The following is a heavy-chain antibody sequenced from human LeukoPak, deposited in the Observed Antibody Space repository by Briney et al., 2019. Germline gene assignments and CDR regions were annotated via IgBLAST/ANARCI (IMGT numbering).Heavy chain of an antibody. CDR3: ARQGGNSESPFDY. V-gene: IGHV3-48*03. D-gene: IGHD4-23*01. Sequence: GGSLRLSCAASGFTFSSYEMNWVRQAPGKGLEWVSYISSSGSTIYYADSVKGRFTISRDNAKNSLYLQMNSLRAEDTAVYYCARQGGNSESPFDYWGQGTLVTVSS. CDR2: ISSSGSTI. J-gene: IGHJ4*02. CDR1: GFTFSSYE.